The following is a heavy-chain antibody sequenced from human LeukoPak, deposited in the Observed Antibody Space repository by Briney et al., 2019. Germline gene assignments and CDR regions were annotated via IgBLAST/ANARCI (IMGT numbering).Heavy chain of an antibody. Sequence: RASVKVSCKASGYTFTSYGISWVRQAPGQGLEWMGWINPNSGGTNYAQKFQGRVTMTRDTSISTAYMELSRLRSDDTAVYYCARARAPYYYDSNGLSAFDIWGQGTMVTVSS. D-gene: IGHD3-22*01. V-gene: IGHV1-2*02. CDR1: GYTFTSYG. CDR3: ARARAPYYYDSNGLSAFDI. J-gene: IGHJ3*02. CDR2: INPNSGGT.